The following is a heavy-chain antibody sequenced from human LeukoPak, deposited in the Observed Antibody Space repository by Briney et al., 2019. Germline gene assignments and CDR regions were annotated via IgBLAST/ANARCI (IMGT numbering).Heavy chain of an antibody. CDR3: ARAGGCSGGSCYPSYFDY. Sequence: GASVKVSCKASGYTFTSYGISWVRQAPGQGLEWMGWISAYNGNTNYAQKLQGRVTMTTDTSTSTAYMELRSLRCDDTAVYYCARAGGCSGGSCYPSYFDYWGQGTLVTVSS. CDR2: ISAYNGNT. V-gene: IGHV1-18*01. J-gene: IGHJ4*02. CDR1: GYTFTSYG. D-gene: IGHD2-15*01.